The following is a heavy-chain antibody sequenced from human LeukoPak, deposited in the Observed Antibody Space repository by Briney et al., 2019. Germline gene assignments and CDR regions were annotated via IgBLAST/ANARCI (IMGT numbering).Heavy chain of an antibody. CDR1: GGSISSYY. CDR2: IYYSGST. Sequence: SETLSLTCTVSGGSISSYYWSWIRQPPGKGLEWIGYIYYSGSTNYNPSLKSRVTISVDGSKNQFSLKLSSVTAAEPPVDYCARSHYGDYSWFDPWGQGTLVTVSS. D-gene: IGHD4-17*01. V-gene: IGHV4-59*01. CDR3: ARSHYGDYSWFDP. J-gene: IGHJ5*02.